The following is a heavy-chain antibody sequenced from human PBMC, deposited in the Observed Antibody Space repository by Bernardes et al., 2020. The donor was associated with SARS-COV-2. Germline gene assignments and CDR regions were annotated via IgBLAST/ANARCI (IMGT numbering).Heavy chain of an antibody. CDR3: ARDRRSGGVVVLSYFDY. CDR1: GGSISSSSYY. J-gene: IGHJ4*02. Sequence: SETLSLTCTVSGGSISSSSYYWGWIRQPPGKGLEWIGSIYYSGSTYYNPSLKSRVTISVDTSKNQFSLKLSSVTAADTAVYYCARDRRSGGVVVLSYFDYWGQGTLVTVSS. CDR2: IYYSGST. V-gene: IGHV4-39*07. D-gene: IGHD2-15*01.